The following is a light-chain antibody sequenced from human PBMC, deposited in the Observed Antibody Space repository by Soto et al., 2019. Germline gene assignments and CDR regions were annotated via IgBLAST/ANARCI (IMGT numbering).Light chain of an antibody. CDR3: SSYTSSSTL. Sequence: QSALTQPASVSGSPGQSITISCTGTNSDVGGYNYVSWYQHHPGKAPKLMIYDVSNRPSGVSNRFSGSKSGNTASLTISGLQAEDEADYYCSSYTSSSTLFGGGTKLTVL. J-gene: IGLJ2*01. V-gene: IGLV2-14*03. CDR1: NSDVGGYNY. CDR2: DVS.